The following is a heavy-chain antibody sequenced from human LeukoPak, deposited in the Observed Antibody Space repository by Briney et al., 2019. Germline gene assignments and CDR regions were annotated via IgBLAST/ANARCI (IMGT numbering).Heavy chain of an antibody. D-gene: IGHD3-16*02. CDR1: GFTFSGSA. Sequence: PGGSLRLSCAASGFTFSGSAMHWVRQASGKGLEGVGRIRSKANSYATAYAASVKGRFTISRDDSKNTAYLQMNSLKTEDTAVYYCTTNYDYVWGSYRYDLASFAWGQGTLVTVSS. J-gene: IGHJ4*02. CDR3: TTNYDYVWGSYRYDLASFA. V-gene: IGHV3-73*01. CDR2: IRSKANSYAT.